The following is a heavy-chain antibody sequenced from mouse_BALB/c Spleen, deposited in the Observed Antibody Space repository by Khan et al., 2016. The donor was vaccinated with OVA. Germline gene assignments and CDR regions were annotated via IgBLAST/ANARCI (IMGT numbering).Heavy chain of an antibody. V-gene: IGHV2-9*02. CDR2: IWAGGSP. Sequence: QVQLKESGPGLVAPSQSLSITCTVSGFSLTSYGVHWVRQPPGKGLEWLGIIWAGGSPNYNSALMSRLSISKDNSKSQVFLKMTRLQTDDTAMYYCARDTTATPYWGQGTLVTVSA. CDR3: ARDTTATPY. J-gene: IGHJ3*01. CDR1: GFSLTSYG. D-gene: IGHD1-2*01.